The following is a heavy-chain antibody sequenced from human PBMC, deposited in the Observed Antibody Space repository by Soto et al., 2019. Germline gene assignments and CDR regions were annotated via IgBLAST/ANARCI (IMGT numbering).Heavy chain of an antibody. CDR1: GGSFSGYY. Sequence: SETLSLTCAVYGGSFSGYYWTWIRQPPGTGLEWIGEINHSGSTNYNPSLKSRVTISVDTSKNQFSLKLTSVTASDTAVYYCARDKITGLFDYWGEGIQVTV. CDR2: INHSGST. CDR3: ARDKITGLFDY. V-gene: IGHV4-34*01. D-gene: IGHD2-8*02. J-gene: IGHJ4*02.